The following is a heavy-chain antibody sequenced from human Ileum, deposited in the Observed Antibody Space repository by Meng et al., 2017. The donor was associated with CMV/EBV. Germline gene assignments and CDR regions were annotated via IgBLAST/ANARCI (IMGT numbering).Heavy chain of an antibody. CDR3: AREKSSCTSSTCYGVDS. CDR2: IDKSGTT. V-gene: IGHV4-4*07. D-gene: IGHD2-2*01. Sequence: QGQLQESGPGLCKPSETLSLTCMFLDVSISGYSWSWIRQPAGKGLEWIGRIDKSGTTHYNPSLKSRVTLSLDTSKDQFSLKLTSVTAADTAVYYCAREKSSCTSSTCYGVDSWGQGTLVTVSS. CDR1: DVSISGYS. J-gene: IGHJ4*02.